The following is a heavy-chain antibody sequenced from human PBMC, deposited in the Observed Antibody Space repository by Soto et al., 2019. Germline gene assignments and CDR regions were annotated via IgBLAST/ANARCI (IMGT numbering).Heavy chain of an antibody. CDR2: ISAYNGNT. V-gene: IGHV1-18*01. D-gene: IGHD3-10*01. CDR1: GYTFTSYG. J-gene: IGHJ6*02. CDR3: ARVLVGSGSPGVFYYYGMDV. Sequence: ASVKVSCKASGYTFTSYGISWVRQAPGQRLEWMGWISAYNGNTNYAQKLQGRVTMTTDTSTSTAYMELRSLRSDDTAVYYSARVLVGSGSPGVFYYYGMDVWGQGTTVTVSS.